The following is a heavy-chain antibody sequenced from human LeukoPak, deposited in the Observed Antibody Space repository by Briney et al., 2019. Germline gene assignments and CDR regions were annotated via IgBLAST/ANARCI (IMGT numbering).Heavy chain of an antibody. CDR1: GYTGIELS. CDR3: ATQTVVGVVTYAFHI. CDR2: FVPEDAET. J-gene: IGHJ3*02. Sequence: ASVKVSCKLSGYTGIELSMHWVRQAPGKGLEWMGGFVPEDAETIYAQKFQGRVTMTEDTSTDTAFMELSSLASEDTAVYYCATQTVVGVVTYAFHIWGQGTLVTVSS. V-gene: IGHV1-24*01. D-gene: IGHD3-16*01.